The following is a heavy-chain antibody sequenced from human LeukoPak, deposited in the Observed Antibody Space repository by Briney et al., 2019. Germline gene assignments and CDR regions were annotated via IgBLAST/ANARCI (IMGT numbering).Heavy chain of an antibody. CDR3: ARDKGGWFYFDY. D-gene: IGHD6-19*01. V-gene: IGHV4-4*07. Sequence: KPSETLSLTCSVSGVSISSYYWTWIRQPAEKGLEWIGHIYTSGSTNYNPSLKSRVTMSLDTSKNQFSLKLSSVTAADTAVYYCARDKGGWFYFDYWGQGTLVTVSS. CDR1: GVSISSYY. CDR2: IYTSGST. J-gene: IGHJ4*02.